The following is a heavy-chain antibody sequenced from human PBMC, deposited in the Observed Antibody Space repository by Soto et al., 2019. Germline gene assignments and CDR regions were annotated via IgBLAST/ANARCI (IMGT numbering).Heavy chain of an antibody. Sequence: QVQLVEAGGGLVKPGGSLSLSCAASGFTFSDYYMCWIRQAPGKGLEWVSYVSSSSSYTNYADSVKGRFTISSDNAQNSLYLKMNSRIAVDTAVYYCARVTGAAAGNNWFDPWGQGTLVTVSS. D-gene: IGHD6-13*01. V-gene: IGHV3-11*06. CDR1: GFTFSDYY. CDR2: VSSSSSYT. CDR3: ARVTGAAAGNNWFDP. J-gene: IGHJ5*02.